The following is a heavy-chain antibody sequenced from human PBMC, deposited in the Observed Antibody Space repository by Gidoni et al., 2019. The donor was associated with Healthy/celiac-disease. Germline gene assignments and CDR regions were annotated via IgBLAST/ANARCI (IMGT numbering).Heavy chain of an antibody. J-gene: IGHJ4*02. CDR1: GGSISSSSYY. D-gene: IGHD5-12*01. V-gene: IGHV4-39*01. CDR3: ARQDVDIVATVHEVAGPFDY. Sequence: QLQLQESGPGLVKPSETLSLTCTVSGGSISSSSYYWGWIRQPPGKGLEWIGSIYYSGSTYYNPSLKSRVTISVDTSKNQFSLKLSSVTAADTAVYYCARQDVDIVATVHEVAGPFDYWGQGTLVTVSS. CDR2: IYYSGST.